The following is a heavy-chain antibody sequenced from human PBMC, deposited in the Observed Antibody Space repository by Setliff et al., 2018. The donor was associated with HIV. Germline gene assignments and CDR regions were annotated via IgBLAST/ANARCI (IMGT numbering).Heavy chain of an antibody. CDR3: ATLNCPSGRCPQYNYYYYMDV. CDR2: INPNSGGT. J-gene: IGHJ6*03. Sequence: VASVKVSCKASGYRFTDYYIHWVRQAPGQGLEWMGWINPNSGGTNYAQKFQGRVTMTRDTSISTAYMELSGLTSEDTAVYYCATLNCPSGRCPQYNYYYYMDVWGRGTTVTVSS. D-gene: IGHD1-26*01. CDR1: GYRFTDYY. V-gene: IGHV1-2*02.